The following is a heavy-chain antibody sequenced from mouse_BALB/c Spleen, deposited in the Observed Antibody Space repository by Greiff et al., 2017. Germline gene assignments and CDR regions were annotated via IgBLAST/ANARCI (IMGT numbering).Heavy chain of an antibody. CDR2: INPGSGGT. CDR1: GYAFTNYL. D-gene: IGHD2-1*01. J-gene: IGHJ4*01. CDR3: ARGYGNYVFYAMDY. Sequence: QVQLKESGAELVRPGTSVKVSCKASGYAFTNYLIEWVKQRPGQGLEWIGVINPGSGGTNYNEKFKGKATLTADKSSSTAYMQLSSLTSDDSAVYFCARGYGNYVFYAMDYWGQGTSVTVSS. V-gene: IGHV1-54*01.